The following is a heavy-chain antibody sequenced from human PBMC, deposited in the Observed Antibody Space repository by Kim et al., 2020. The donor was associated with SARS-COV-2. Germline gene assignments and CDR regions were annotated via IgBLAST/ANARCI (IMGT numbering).Heavy chain of an antibody. CDR3: ARDAWDYGSGSYRYYYYYGMDV. J-gene: IGHJ6*02. CDR2: IYYSGST. D-gene: IGHD3-10*01. V-gene: IGHV4-59*13. Sequence: SETLSLTCTVSGGSISSYYWSWIRQPPGKGLEWIGYIYYSGSTNYNPSLKSRGTISVDTSKNQFSLKLSSVTAADKAVYYCARDAWDYGSGSYRYYYYYGMDVWGQGTTVTVSS. CDR1: GGSISSYY.